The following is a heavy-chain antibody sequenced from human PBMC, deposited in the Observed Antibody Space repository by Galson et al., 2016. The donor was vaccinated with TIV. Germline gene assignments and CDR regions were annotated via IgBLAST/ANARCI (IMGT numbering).Heavy chain of an antibody. J-gene: IGHJ5*02. CDR2: IRFDGSNE. Sequence: SLRLSCATSGFSFNTYGMYWVRQAPGKGLEWVAFIRFDGSNEYYGDSVKGRFTISRDNSKNTLYLQMNSLRLEDTAVYYCAKDGYAGLTISHQRTSTSCYVDHWGQGALVTVSS. D-gene: IGHD2-2*01. CDR1: GFSFNTYG. CDR3: AKDGYAGLTISHQRTSTSCYVDH. V-gene: IGHV3-30*02.